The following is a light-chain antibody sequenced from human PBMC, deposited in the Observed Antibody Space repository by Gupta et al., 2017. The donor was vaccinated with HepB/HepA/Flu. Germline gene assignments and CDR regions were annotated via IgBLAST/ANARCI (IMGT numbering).Light chain of an antibody. J-gene: IGKJ1*01. CDR3: QQYYRNSPT. V-gene: IGKV4-1*01. CDR2: WAA. Sequence: IVMPQSPDSLAGSLGERATINCKSSQSVLSSSNKNNYLAGYQQKPGQPPKWLIYWAATRESEGPDRCISSGSGREVTPTSSSLQAEDGASDYCQQYYRNSPTFGQGTKV. CDR1: QSVLSSSNKNNY.